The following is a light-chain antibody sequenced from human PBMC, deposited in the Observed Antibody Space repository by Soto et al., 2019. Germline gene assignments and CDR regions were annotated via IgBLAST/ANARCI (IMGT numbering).Light chain of an antibody. CDR3: QQYTGPPTT. CDR1: ETVATN. CDR2: GAS. V-gene: IGKV3-20*01. J-gene: IGKJ5*01. Sequence: PGERATLSCWASETVATNLAWYQQRPGQAPRLLIYGASTRAAGIPDRFSGSGSGTDFTLTITRLEPEDSPVYFCQQYTGPPTTFGQGTRRRL.